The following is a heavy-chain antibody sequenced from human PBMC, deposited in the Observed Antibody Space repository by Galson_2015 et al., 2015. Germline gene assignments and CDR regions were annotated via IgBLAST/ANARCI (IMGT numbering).Heavy chain of an antibody. Sequence: SLRLSCAASGFTVSSHSMTWVRQAPGKGLEWVSVIYSGGNTYYADSVKGRFTISRDNSKNMLFLQMNSLRAEDTAVYYCAREPYTSGWYYFDYWGQGTLVTVS. CDR2: IYSGGNT. D-gene: IGHD6-19*01. CDR3: AREPYTSGWYYFDY. V-gene: IGHV3-53*01. CDR1: GFTVSSHS. J-gene: IGHJ4*02.